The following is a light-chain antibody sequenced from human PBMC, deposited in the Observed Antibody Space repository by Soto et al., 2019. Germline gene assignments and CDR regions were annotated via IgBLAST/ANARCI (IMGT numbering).Light chain of an antibody. CDR2: DVS. Sequence: EIVLTQSPGSLSLSPGARATLSCGASQSVSNTYLAWYQQKPGQAPRLVMYDVSSRATGIPDRFSGGGSGTDFTLTISRLEPEDFAVYYCQQYDISPYTFGQGTKVDIK. CDR1: QSVSNTY. J-gene: IGKJ2*01. CDR3: QQYDISPYT. V-gene: IGKV3-20*01.